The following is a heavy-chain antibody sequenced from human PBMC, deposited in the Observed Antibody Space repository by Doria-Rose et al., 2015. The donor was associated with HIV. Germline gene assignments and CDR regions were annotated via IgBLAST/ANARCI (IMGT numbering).Heavy chain of an antibody. CDR2: IFYTGST. D-gene: IGHD1-26*01. CDR1: GGSISHYY. CDR3: ARVLSGTFDY. Sequence: QVQLQQWGPGLVKPSKTLSLTCSVSGGSISHYYWSWIRQPPGKGLVYIGDIFYTGSTNYSPSLKSRVSISIDTSKNKFALRLSPVTAADTAVYYCARVLSGTFDYWGQGTLVTVSS. J-gene: IGHJ4*02. V-gene: IGHV4-59*01.